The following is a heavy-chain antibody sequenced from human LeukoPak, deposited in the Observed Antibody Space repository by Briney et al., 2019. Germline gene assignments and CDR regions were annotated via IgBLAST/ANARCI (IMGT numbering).Heavy chain of an antibody. CDR3: ARTRGYYFDY. CDR2: IYYSGST. CDR1: GGSISSSSYY. V-gene: IGHV4-39*01. J-gene: IGHJ4*02. Sequence: SETLSLXCTVSGGSISSSSYYWGWIRQPPGKGLEWIGSIYYSGSTYYNPSLKSRVTISVDTSKNQFSLKLSSVTAADTAVYYCARTRGYYFDYWGQGTLVTVSS.